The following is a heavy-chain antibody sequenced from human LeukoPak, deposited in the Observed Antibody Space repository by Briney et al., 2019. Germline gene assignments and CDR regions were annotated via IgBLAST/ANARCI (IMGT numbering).Heavy chain of an antibody. CDR2: IYYNGNT. Sequence: SETLSLTCSVSYGSINSYYWNWIRRPPGKGLEWIGYIYYNGNTNYSPSLKSRVTMSVDTSKNLFSLKVSPVTAADTAVYYCARGRSNYYGMDVWGQGTTVTVSS. V-gene: IGHV4-59*01. CDR3: ARGRSNYYGMDV. CDR1: YGSINSYY. J-gene: IGHJ6*02. D-gene: IGHD1-26*01.